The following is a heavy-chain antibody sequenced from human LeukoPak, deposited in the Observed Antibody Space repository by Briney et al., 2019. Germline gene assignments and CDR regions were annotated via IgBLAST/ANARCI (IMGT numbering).Heavy chain of an antibody. CDR2: INPSGGST. CDR3: ARVGGSGWSNYYYYYMDV. J-gene: IGHJ6*03. Sequence: ASVTVSCKASGYTFTSYYMHWVRQAPGQGLEWMGIINPSGGSTSYAQKFQGRVTMTRDMSTSTVYMELSSLRSEDTAVYYCARVGGSGWSNYYYYYMDVWGKGTTVTVSS. D-gene: IGHD6-19*01. CDR1: GYTFTSYY. V-gene: IGHV1-46*01.